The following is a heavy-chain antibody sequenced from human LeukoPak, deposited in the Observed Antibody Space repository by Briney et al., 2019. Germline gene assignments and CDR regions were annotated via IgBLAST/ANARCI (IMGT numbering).Heavy chain of an antibody. CDR2: ISAYNGNT. J-gene: IGHJ6*03. V-gene: IGHV1-18*01. D-gene: IGHD5-12*01. CDR3: ARVLSGYDGIGYYYYYMDV. Sequence: ASVKVSCKASGYTFTSYGISWVRQAPGQGLEWMGWISAYNGNTNYAQKLQGRVTMTTDTSTSTAYMELRSLRSDDTAVYYCARVLSGYDGIGYYYYYMDVWGKGTTVTVSS. CDR1: GYTFTSYG.